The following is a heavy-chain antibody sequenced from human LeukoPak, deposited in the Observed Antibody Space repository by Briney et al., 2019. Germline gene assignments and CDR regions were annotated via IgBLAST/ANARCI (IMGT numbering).Heavy chain of an antibody. CDR3: AREDYGDYRGWFDP. J-gene: IGHJ5*02. V-gene: IGHV4-59*01. Sequence: SETLSLTCTVSGGSISSYYWSWIRQPPGKGLEWLGYIYYSGSTNYNPSLKSPVTISVDTSKNQSSLKLSSVTAADTAVYYCAREDYGDYRGWFDPWGQGTLVTVSS. CDR2: IYYSGST. D-gene: IGHD4-17*01. CDR1: GGSISSYY.